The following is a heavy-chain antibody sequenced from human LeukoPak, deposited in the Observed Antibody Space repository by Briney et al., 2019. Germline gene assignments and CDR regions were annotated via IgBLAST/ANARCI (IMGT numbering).Heavy chain of an antibody. J-gene: IGHJ3*02. D-gene: IGHD3-22*01. V-gene: IGHV3-21*01. CDR3: AREQGTHYYDSSGNYARSGAFDI. Sequence: GGSLRLSCAASGITFSSYSMNWVRQAPGKGLEWVSSISSSSSYIYYADSVKGRFTISRDNAKNSLYLQMNSLRAEDTAVYYCAREQGTHYYDSSGNYARSGAFDIWGQGTMVTVSS. CDR2: ISSSSSYI. CDR1: GITFSSYS.